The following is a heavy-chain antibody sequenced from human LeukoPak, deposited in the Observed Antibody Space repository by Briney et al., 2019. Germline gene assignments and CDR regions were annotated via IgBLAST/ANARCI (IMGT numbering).Heavy chain of an antibody. CDR3: ARDLDYYDSSGYLDAFDI. CDR1: GFTVSSNY. CDR2: IYSGGST. J-gene: IGHJ3*02. D-gene: IGHD3-22*01. Sequence: GGSPRLSCAASGFTVSSNYMSWVRQAPGKGLEWVSVIYSGGSTYYADSVKGRFTISRDNSKNTLYLQMNSLRAEDTAVYYCARDLDYYDSSGYLDAFDIWGQGTMVTVSS. V-gene: IGHV3-66*01.